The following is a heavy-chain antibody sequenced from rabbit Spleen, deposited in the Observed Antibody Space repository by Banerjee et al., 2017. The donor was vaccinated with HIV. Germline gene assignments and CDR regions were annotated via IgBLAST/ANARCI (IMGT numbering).Heavy chain of an antibody. Sequence: QSLEESGGGLVQPGGSLKLSCTASGFTLSSYYMNWVRQAPGKGLEWIACINAGSSANTYVATWAKGRFTISKTSSTTVTLQMTSLTAADTATYFCANGGWRLWGPGTLVTVS. CDR1: GFTLSSYY. CDR2: INAGSSANT. CDR3: ANGGWRL. J-gene: IGHJ4*01. V-gene: IGHV1S40*01. D-gene: IGHD4-1*01.